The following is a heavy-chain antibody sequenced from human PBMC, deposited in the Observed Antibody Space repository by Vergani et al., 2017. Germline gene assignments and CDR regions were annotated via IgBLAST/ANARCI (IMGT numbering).Heavy chain of an antibody. CDR2: IDPSDSYT. Sequence: EVQLVQSGAEVKKPGESLRISCKGSGYSFTSYWISWVRQMPGKGLEWMGRIDPSDSYTRYSPSFQGQVTISADKSISTAYLQWSSLKASDTAMYYCARQGGYCSGGSCYWFDPWGQGTLVTVSS. CDR3: ARQGGYCSGGSCYWFDP. CDR1: GYSFTSYW. V-gene: IGHV5-10-1*04. D-gene: IGHD2-15*01. J-gene: IGHJ5*02.